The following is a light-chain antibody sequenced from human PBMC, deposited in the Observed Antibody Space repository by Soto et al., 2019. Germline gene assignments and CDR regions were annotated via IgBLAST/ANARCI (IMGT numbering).Light chain of an antibody. CDR1: SSDVGGYNY. CDR3: SSYTSSSTVV. V-gene: IGLV2-14*01. Sequence: QSALTQPASVSGSPGQSITISCTGTSSDVGGYNYVSWYQQHPDKAPKLMIYEVSNRPSEVSNRFSGSKSGNTASLTISGLQAEDEADYYCSSYTSSSTVVFGGGTKLTVL. J-gene: IGLJ2*01. CDR2: EVS.